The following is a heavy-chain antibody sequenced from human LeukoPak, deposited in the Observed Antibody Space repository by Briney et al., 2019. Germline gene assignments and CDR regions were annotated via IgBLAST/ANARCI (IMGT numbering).Heavy chain of an antibody. Sequence: GGSLRLSCAASGFTFDDYAMHWVRQAQGKGLEWVAVISYDGSNKYYADSVKGRFTISRDNSKNTLYLQMNSLRAEDTAVYYCAKDLRWEQWLFDYWGQGTLVTVSS. D-gene: IGHD6-19*01. J-gene: IGHJ4*02. CDR1: GFTFDDYA. CDR2: ISYDGSNK. CDR3: AKDLRWEQWLFDY. V-gene: IGHV3-30*18.